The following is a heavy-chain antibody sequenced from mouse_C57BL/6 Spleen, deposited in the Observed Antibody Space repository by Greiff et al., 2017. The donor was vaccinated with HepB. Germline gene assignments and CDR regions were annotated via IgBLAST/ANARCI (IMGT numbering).Heavy chain of an antibody. J-gene: IGHJ4*01. D-gene: IGHD2-2*01. CDR1: GYAFSSYW. CDR2: IYPGDGDT. CDR3: AREGDYGYDEDAMDY. V-gene: IGHV1-80*01. Sequence: QVQLQQSGAELVKPGASVKISCKASGYAFSSYWMNWVKQRPGKGLEWIGQIYPGDGDTNYNGKFKGKATLTADKSSSTAYMQLSSLTSEDSAVYFCAREGDYGYDEDAMDYWGQGTSVTVSS.